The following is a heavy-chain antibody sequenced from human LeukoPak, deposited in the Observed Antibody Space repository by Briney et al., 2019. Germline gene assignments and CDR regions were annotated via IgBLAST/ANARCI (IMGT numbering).Heavy chain of an antibody. CDR3: ARGPFYYDILTGYYKTPLDY. J-gene: IGHJ4*02. CDR1: GGSISGYY. CDR2: INHSGST. Sequence: SETLSLTCTVSGGSISGYYWSWIRQPPGKGLEWIGEINHSGSTNYNPSLKSRVTISVDTSKNQFSLKLSSVTAADTAVYYCARGPFYYDILTGYYKTPLDYWGQGTLVTVSS. V-gene: IGHV4-34*01. D-gene: IGHD3-9*01.